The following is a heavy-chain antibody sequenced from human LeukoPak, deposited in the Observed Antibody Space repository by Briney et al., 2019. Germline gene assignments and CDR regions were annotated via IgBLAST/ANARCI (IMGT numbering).Heavy chain of an antibody. J-gene: IGHJ6*03. CDR3: ARDEYHYYYMDV. Sequence: SVKVSCKASGGTFSSYAISWVRQAPGQGLEWMGGIIPIFGTANYAQKFQGRVTITADKSTSTAYMELSSLRSEDTAVYYCARDEYHYYYMDVWGKGTTVTVSS. V-gene: IGHV1-69*06. CDR2: IIPIFGTA. CDR1: GGTFSSYA.